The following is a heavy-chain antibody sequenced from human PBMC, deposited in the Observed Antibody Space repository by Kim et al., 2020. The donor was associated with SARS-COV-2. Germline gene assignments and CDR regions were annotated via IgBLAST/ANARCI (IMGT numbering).Heavy chain of an antibody. J-gene: IGHJ4*02. V-gene: IGHV3-21*01. CDR2: ISSSSSYI. D-gene: IGHD1-26*01. Sequence: GGSLRLSCAASGFTFSSYSMNWVRQAPGKGLEWVSSISSSSSYIYYADSVKGRFTISRDNAKNSLYLQMNSLRAEDTAVYYCARGLVGATTVADYWGQGTLVTVSS. CDR3: ARGLVGATTVADY. CDR1: GFTFSSYS.